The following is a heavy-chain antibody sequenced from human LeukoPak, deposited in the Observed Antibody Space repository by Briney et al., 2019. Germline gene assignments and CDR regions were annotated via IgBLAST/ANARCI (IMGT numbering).Heavy chain of an antibody. CDR2: IRSKANSYVT. CDR1: GFTFSGST. J-gene: IGHJ4*02. V-gene: IGHV3-73*01. D-gene: IGHD2/OR15-2a*01. Sequence: GGSLRLSCATSGFTFSGSTIHWVRQAPGKGLEWIGHIRSKANSYVTIYGASVKGRFTISRDDSKNTAYLHMNSLKTEDTAAYYCVGDGHSNTGMSYWGQGTLVTVSS. CDR3: VGDGHSNTGMSY.